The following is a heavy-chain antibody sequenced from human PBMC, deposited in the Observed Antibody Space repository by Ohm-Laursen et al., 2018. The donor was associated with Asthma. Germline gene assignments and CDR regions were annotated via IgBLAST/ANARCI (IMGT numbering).Heavy chain of an antibody. J-gene: IGHJ4*02. CDR3: ARDIGVSGWCVLDFDH. D-gene: IGHD6-19*01. V-gene: IGHV3-33*01. CDR2: IWFDSREE. CDR1: GFTFSHYG. Sequence: SLRLSCSAFGFTFSHYGMHWVRQAPGKGLEWVAGIWFDSREEYYTDSVKGRFTISRDKNTLYLQMNSLKAEDTAVYYCARDIGVSGWCVLDFDHWGQGTLVTVSS.